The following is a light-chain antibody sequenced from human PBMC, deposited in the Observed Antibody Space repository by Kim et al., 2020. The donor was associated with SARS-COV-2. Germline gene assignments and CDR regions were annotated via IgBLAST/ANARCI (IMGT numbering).Light chain of an antibody. CDR1: QSVSSSY. CDR2: GAS. Sequence: YPGERATLSCRASQSVSSSYLAWYQQKPGQAPRLLIYGASSRATGIPDRFSGSESGTDFTLTISRLEPEDFAVYYCQQYDMSPLTFGGGTKVDIK. CDR3: QQYDMSPLT. J-gene: IGKJ4*01. V-gene: IGKV3-20*01.